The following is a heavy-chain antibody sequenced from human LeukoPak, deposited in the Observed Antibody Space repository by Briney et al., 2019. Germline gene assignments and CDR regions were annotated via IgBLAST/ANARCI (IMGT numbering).Heavy chain of an antibody. Sequence: GASVKVSCKASGSTFTRYYIHWVRQAPGRGLDWMGMINPSSGSTRFAQMFQDRVTMTRDTSTSAVYMELSSLTSEDTAMYYCARTYSSSWSYCDSWGQGTLVTVSS. CDR3: ARTYSSSWSYCDS. CDR2: INPSSGST. J-gene: IGHJ4*02. V-gene: IGHV1-46*01. CDR1: GSTFTRYY. D-gene: IGHD6-13*01.